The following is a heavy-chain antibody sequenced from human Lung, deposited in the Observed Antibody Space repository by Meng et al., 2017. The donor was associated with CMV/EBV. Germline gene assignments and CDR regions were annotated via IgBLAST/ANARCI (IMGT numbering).Heavy chain of an antibody. D-gene: IGHD1-26*01. J-gene: IGHJ4*02. CDR3: ARGKQDAWELLAY. V-gene: IGHV4-4*02. Sequence: QVQLQESGPGLVKPSGHLSLTCGVSGVSISSNIRWTWVRQPPGKGLEWIGDIDDCGSTNYNPSLNSRISISLDKSKNHFSLKVNSVTAADTAVYYCARGKQDAWELLAYWGQGALVTVSS. CDR1: GVSISSNIR. CDR2: IDDCGST.